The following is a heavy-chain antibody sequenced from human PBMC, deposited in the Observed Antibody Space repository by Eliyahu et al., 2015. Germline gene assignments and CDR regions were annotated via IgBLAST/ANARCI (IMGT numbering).Heavy chain of an antibody. D-gene: IGHD4-17*01. Sequence: EVQLVESGGGLVQPGGSLRLSCAASGFTFSSYDMXWVRQATGKGLEWVSAIGTAGDTYYPGSVKGRFTISRENAKNSLYLQMNSLRAGDTAVYYCARGTVTAGNFDYWGQGALVTVSS. CDR2: IGTAGDT. CDR3: ARGTVTAGNFDY. V-gene: IGHV3-13*01. CDR1: GFTFSSYD. J-gene: IGHJ4*02.